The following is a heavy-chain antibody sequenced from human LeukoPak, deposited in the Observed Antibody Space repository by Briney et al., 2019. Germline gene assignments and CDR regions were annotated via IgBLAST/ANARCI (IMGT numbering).Heavy chain of an antibody. CDR3: ARLTKNDSGSFRFGKKKRGYMDV. CDR1: GGSISSSNW. Sequence: SETLSLTCAVSGGSISSSNWWSWVRQPPGKGLEWIGEIYHSGSTNYNPSLKSRVTMSVDTSKNQFSLKLSSVTAADTAVYYCARLTKNDSGSFRFGKKKRGYMDVWGKGTTVTISS. D-gene: IGHD3-10*01. V-gene: IGHV4-4*02. J-gene: IGHJ6*03. CDR2: IYHSGST.